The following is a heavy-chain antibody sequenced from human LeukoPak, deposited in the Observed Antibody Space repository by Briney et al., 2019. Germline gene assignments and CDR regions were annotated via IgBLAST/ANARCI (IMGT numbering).Heavy chain of an antibody. CDR1: GGSISSGGYY. V-gene: IGHV4-31*03. CDR2: IYDGGST. CDR3: ARVTMIVVVIDY. D-gene: IGHD3-22*01. Sequence: SQTLSLTCTVSGGSISSGGYYWSWIRQHSGRGLEWIGYIYDGGSTYYNPSLKSRVTISVDTSKNHFSLKLSSVTAADTAVYYCARVTMIVVVIDYWGQGTLVTVSS. J-gene: IGHJ4*02.